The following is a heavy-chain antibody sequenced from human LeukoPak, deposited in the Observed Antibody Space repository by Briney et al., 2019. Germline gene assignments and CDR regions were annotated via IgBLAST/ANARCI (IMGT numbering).Heavy chain of an antibody. Sequence: GASVKVSCKASGYTFTSYGISWVRQAPGQGLEWTGWMNPNSGNTGYAQKFQGRVTVTRDTSTSTVYMELSSLRSEDTAVYYCARDRYYDILTGYYNPYAFDYWGQGTLVTVSS. V-gene: IGHV1-8*02. D-gene: IGHD3-9*01. CDR3: ARDRYYDILTGYYNPYAFDY. CDR2: MNPNSGNT. J-gene: IGHJ4*02. CDR1: GYTFTSYG.